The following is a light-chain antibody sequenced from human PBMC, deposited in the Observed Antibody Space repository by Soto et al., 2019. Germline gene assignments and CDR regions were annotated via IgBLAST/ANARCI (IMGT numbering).Light chain of an antibody. CDR3: QQYGSSMTWT. CDR1: QSVTSNY. J-gene: IGKJ1*01. CDR2: AAS. V-gene: IGKV3-20*01. Sequence: EVVLTQSPGTVSLSPGERATLSCRASQSVTSNYLAWYQQKPGQAPRLLIYAASSRATGIPDRFSGSGSGTDCTRSISRLEPEDFAVYYCQQYGSSMTWTFGQGTKVEIK.